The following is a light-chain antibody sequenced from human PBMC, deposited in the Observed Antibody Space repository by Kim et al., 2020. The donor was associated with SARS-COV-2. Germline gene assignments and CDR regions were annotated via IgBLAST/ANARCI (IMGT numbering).Light chain of an antibody. CDR1: SSNIGSNY. V-gene: IGLV1-47*01. Sequence: ELTQPPSASGTPGQRVTISCSGSSSNIGSNYVYWYQQLPGTAPKLLFYSNNQRPSGVPDRFSGSKSGTSASLAISGLRSEDEADYYCAAWDDSLSGWVFGGGTKLTVL. J-gene: IGLJ3*02. CDR3: AAWDDSLSGWV. CDR2: SNN.